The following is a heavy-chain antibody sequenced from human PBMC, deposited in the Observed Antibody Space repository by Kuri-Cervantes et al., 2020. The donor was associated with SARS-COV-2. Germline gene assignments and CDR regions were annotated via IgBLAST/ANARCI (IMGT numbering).Heavy chain of an antibody. J-gene: IGHJ4*02. V-gene: IGHV3-33*01. Sequence: GESLKISCAASGFTFSSYGMHWVRQAPGKGLEWVAVIWYDGSNKYYVDSVKGRFTISRDNSKNTLYLQMNSLRAEDTAVYYCARGPSGWYLNWGQGTLVTVSS. D-gene: IGHD6-19*01. CDR3: ARGPSGWYLN. CDR1: GFTFSSYG. CDR2: IWYDGSNK.